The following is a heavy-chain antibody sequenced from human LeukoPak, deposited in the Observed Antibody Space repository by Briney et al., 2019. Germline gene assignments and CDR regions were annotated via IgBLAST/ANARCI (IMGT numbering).Heavy chain of an antibody. CDR2: INPNSGGT. J-gene: IGHJ3*02. CDR1: GYTFTGYY. V-gene: IGHV1-2*02. Sequence: ASVKVSCKASGYTFTGYYMHWVRQAPGQGLEWMGWINPNSGGTDYTQKFQGRVTMTRDTSINTAYMELSRLRSDDTTVYYCARGYGDYEDAFDIWGQGTMVTVSS. CDR3: ARGYGDYEDAFDI. D-gene: IGHD4-17*01.